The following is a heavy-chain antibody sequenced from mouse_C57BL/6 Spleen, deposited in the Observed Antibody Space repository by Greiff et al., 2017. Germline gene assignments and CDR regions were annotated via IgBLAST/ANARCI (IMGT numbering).Heavy chain of an antibody. CDR1: GYTFTEYT. Sequence: QVQLQQSGAELVKPGASVKLSCKASGYTFTEYTIHWVKQRSGQGLEWIGWFYPGSGSIKYNEKFKDKATLTAYKSSSTVYMELSRLTSEDSAVYFCARHEDYYSNYEGYYFDYWGQGTTLTVSS. CDR2: FYPGSGSI. J-gene: IGHJ2*01. D-gene: IGHD2-5*01. V-gene: IGHV1-62-2*01. CDR3: ARHEDYYSNYEGYYFDY.